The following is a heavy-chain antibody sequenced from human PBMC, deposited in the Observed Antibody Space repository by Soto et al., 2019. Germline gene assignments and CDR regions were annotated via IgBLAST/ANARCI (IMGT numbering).Heavy chain of an antibody. J-gene: IGHJ4*02. Sequence: ASVKVSCKASGYTFTGYYIHWVRQAPGQGLEWMGWINPNNGGTNYAQKFKGWVTMTRDTSISTAYMELSRLRSDDTAVYYCARADCGGDCMPLYWGQGTLVTVSS. V-gene: IGHV1-2*04. D-gene: IGHD2-21*01. CDR3: ARADCGGDCMPLY. CDR2: INPNNGGT. CDR1: GYTFTGYY.